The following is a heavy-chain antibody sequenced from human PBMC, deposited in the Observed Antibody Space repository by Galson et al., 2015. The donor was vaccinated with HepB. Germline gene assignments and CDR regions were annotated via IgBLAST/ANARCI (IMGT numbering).Heavy chain of an antibody. CDR3: ARDRWSSRYDSSGYYYGREDPSIKNYNYYGMDV. CDR1: GGSITSYY. V-gene: IGHV4-59*01. J-gene: IGHJ6*02. D-gene: IGHD3-22*01. CDR2: IYYRGSS. Sequence: VTLSLTCTVSGGSITSYYWSWVRQHPGKGLEWIGYIYYRGSSDYNPSLKSRVTISVDTSKTQFPLKLSSVTAADTAVYYCARDRWSSRYDSSGYYYGREDPSIKNYNYYGMDVWGQGTTVTVSS.